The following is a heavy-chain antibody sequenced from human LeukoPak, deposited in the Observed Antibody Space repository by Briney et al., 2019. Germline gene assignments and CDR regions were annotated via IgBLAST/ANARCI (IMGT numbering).Heavy chain of an antibody. V-gene: IGHV4-38-2*02. CDR2: IYHSGST. CDR3: AKSRHAWELPPFDY. D-gene: IGHD1-26*01. Sequence: SETLSLTCTVSGYSISSGYYWGWIRQPPGKGLEWIGSIYHSGSTFDNPSLKSRVTISVDTSKNQFSLKLSSVTAADTAIYYCAKSRHAWELPPFDYWGQGTLVTVSS. CDR1: GYSISSGYY. J-gene: IGHJ4*02.